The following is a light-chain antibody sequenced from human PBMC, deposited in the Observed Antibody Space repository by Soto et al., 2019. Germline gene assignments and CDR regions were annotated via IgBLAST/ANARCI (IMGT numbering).Light chain of an antibody. CDR2: GAS. J-gene: IGKJ4*01. CDR1: QSISDN. Sequence: DIVMTQSPAILSVSLGERATLSCLASQSISDNLAWYQQKSGQAPRLLIYGASTRATGVPASFSGSGSGTELTLTISSLQSDDFARYYCKQYKSWTPLPFGGGTKVE. V-gene: IGKV3-15*01. CDR3: KQYKSWTPLP.